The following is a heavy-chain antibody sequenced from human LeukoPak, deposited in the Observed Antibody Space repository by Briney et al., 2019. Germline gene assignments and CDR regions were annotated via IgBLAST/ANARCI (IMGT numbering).Heavy chain of an antibody. CDR3: ARDYSDIAVAGNGY. J-gene: IGHJ4*02. V-gene: IGHV1-2*02. Sequence: ASVKVSCKASGYTFTGYYMHWVRQAPGQGLEWMGWINPNSGGTNYAQKFQGRVTMTRDISTSTVYMELSSLRSEDTAVYYCARDYSDIAVAGNGYWGQGTLVTVSS. CDR1: GYTFTGYY. CDR2: INPNSGGT. D-gene: IGHD6-19*01.